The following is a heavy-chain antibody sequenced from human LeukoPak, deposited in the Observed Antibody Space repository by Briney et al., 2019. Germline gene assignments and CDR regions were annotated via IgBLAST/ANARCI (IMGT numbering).Heavy chain of an antibody. Sequence: KPSETLSLTCAVYGGSFSGYYWSWIRQPPGKGLEWIGEINHSGSTNYNPSLKSRVTISVDTSKNQFSLKLSSVTAADTAVYYCARMTPYGGNSQRYWCFDLWGRGTLVTVSS. CDR3: ARMTPYGGNSQRYWCFDL. D-gene: IGHD4-23*01. CDR2: INHSGST. V-gene: IGHV4-34*01. CDR1: GGSFSGYY. J-gene: IGHJ2*01.